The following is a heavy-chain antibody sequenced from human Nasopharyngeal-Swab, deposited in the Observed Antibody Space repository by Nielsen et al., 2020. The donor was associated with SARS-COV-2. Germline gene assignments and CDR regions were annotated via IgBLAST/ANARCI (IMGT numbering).Heavy chain of an antibody. CDR2: ISGSGGST. V-gene: IGHV3-23*01. CDR3: AIRGRSMGVTAFDI. D-gene: IGHD2/OR15-2a*01. J-gene: IGHJ3*02. Sequence: GESLKISCAASGFTFSSYAMSWVRQAPGKGLEWVSAISGSGGSTYYADSVKDRFTISRDNSKNTLYLQMNSLRAEDTAVYYCAIRGRSMGVTAFDIWGQGTMVTVSS. CDR1: GFTFSSYA.